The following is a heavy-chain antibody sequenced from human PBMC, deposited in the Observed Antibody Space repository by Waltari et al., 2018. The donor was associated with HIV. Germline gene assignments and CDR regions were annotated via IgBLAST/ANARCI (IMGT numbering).Heavy chain of an antibody. J-gene: IGHJ3*02. CDR3: ASCSSTSCYRAFDI. CDR2: INPNSGGT. V-gene: IGHV1-2*02. Sequence: QVQLVQSGAEAKKPGVSVKVSCNASGYTFTGYYMPWLRQAPGQGLEWMGWINPNSGGTNYAQKFQGRVTMTRDTSISTAYMQLSRLRSDDTAVYYCASCSSTSCYRAFDIWGQGTMVTVSS. CDR1: GYTFTGYY. D-gene: IGHD2-2*01.